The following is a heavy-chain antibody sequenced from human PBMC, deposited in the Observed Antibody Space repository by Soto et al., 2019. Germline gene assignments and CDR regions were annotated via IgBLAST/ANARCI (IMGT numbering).Heavy chain of an antibody. D-gene: IGHD3-22*01. CDR2: IYTSGST. CDR3: ARDGDYDSSGPKGYYSYYYGMDV. Sequence: LSLNCTGSCGSISSYYCSWIRQPAGKGLEWIGRIYTSGSTNYNPSLKSRVTMSVDTSKNQFSLKLSSVTAADTAVYYCARDGDYDSSGPKGYYSYYYGMDVWGQGTTVTVSS. CDR1: CGSISSYY. V-gene: IGHV4-4*07. J-gene: IGHJ6*02.